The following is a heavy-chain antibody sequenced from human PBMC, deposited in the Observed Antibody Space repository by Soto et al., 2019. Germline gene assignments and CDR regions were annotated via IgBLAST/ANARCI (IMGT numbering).Heavy chain of an antibody. D-gene: IGHD2-21*02. Sequence: QVQLVESGGGVVQPGRSLRLSCVASGFSFTTYGLHWVRQAPGKGLEWVAVIWFDGSKQYYADSVKGRFTISRDNSKNIVYLEMNSMRVEEPAVYYCVKENCGGDCYSDPYFDYWGQGTLVTVSS. CDR2: IWFDGSKQ. CDR3: VKENCGGDCYSDPYFDY. CDR1: GFSFTTYG. V-gene: IGHV3-33*06. J-gene: IGHJ4*02.